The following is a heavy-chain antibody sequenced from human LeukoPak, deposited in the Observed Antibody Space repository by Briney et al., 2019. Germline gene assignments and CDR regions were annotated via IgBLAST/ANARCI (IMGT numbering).Heavy chain of an antibody. Sequence: PSETLSLTCAVYGGSFSGYYWNWIRQSPGKGLEWIGEINHSGSTNYNPSLESRVTISVDTSKSQFSLKLSSVTAADTAVYYCARERVDIAMGFDYWGQGSLVIVSS. CDR1: GGSFSGYY. CDR2: INHSGST. D-gene: IGHD5-18*01. V-gene: IGHV4-34*01. J-gene: IGHJ4*02. CDR3: ARERVDIAMGFDY.